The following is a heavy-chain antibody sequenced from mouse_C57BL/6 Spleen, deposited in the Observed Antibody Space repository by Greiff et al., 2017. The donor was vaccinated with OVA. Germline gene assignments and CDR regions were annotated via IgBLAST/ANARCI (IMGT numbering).Heavy chain of an antibody. D-gene: IGHD4-1*01. J-gene: IGHJ3*01. CDR3: ASRGTGTAWFAY. V-gene: IGHV1-52*01. CDR1: GYTFTSYW. CDR2: IDPSDSET. Sequence: VQLQQPGAELVRPGSSVKLSCKASGYTFTSYWMHWVKQRPIQGLEWIGNIDPSDSETHYNQKFKDKATLTVDKSSSTAYMQLSSLTSEDSAVDYCASRGTGTAWFAYWGQGTLVTVSA.